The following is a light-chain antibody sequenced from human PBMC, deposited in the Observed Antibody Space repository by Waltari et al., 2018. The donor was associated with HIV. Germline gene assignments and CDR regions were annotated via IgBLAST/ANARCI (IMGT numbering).Light chain of an antibody. CDR3: SSYSSSITLYVV. J-gene: IGLJ2*01. Sequence: QSALTQPASVSGSPGQSITISCTGTSSDDGGYNYVSWYQHPPGKAPKLMISEVSNWPSGVSNRFSGSKSGNTASLTISGLQAEDEADYYCSSYSSSITLYVVFGGGTKLTVL. CDR2: EVS. V-gene: IGLV2-14*01. CDR1: SSDDGGYNY.